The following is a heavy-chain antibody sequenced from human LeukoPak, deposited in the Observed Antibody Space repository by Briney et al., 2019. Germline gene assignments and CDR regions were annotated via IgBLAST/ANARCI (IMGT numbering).Heavy chain of an antibody. D-gene: IGHD1-14*01. CDR2: ISGSGNTI. CDR1: GFTFSDFY. V-gene: IGHV3-11*01. J-gene: IGHJ6*02. Sequence: PGRSLRLSCAASGFTFSDFYISWIRQAPGKGLEWVSYISGSGNTIYYDDSVKGRFTISRDNAKNSLYLQMSSLRAEDTAVYYCARTNYNRNSNPHAMDVWGPGTTVTVSS. CDR3: ARTNYNRNSNPHAMDV.